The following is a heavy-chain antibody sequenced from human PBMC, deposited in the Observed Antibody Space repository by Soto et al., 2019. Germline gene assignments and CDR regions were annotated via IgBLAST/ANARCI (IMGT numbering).Heavy chain of an antibody. J-gene: IGHJ6*02. CDR2: IIPIPGTA. CDR1: GGTFSSYA. CDR3: ATSQGSSTSLDLSYFYYYGVDV. V-gene: IGHV1-69*13. D-gene: IGHD2-2*01. Sequence: GASVKVSCKASGGTFSSYAISWVRQAPGQGLEWMGGIIPIPGTANYAQRFEGRVTITADESTSTAYMELSSLRSEDTAVYYCATSQGSSTSLDLSYFYYYGVDVWGHGTTLTVS.